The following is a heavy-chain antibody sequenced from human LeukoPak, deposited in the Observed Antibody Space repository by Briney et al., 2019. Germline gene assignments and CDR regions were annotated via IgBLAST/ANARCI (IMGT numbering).Heavy chain of an antibody. CDR1: GGSISSSSYY. D-gene: IGHD2-2*02. Sequence: SETLSLTCTVSGGSISSSSYYWGWIRQPPGKGLEWIGSIYYSGSTYYNPSLKSRVTISVDTSKNQFSLKLSSVTAADTAVYYCARDLAGSSCSSTSCHNYYYMDVWGKGTTVTVSS. CDR2: IYYSGST. J-gene: IGHJ6*03. V-gene: IGHV4-39*07. CDR3: ARDLAGSSCSSTSCHNYYYMDV.